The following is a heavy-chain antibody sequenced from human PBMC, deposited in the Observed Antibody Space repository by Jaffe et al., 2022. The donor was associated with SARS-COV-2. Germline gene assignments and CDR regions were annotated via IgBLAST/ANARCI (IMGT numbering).Heavy chain of an antibody. J-gene: IGHJ6*02. CDR3: AKHRYSSSWYTQYYYGMDV. D-gene: IGHD6-13*01. CDR1: GFTFSSYA. CDR2: ISGSTGST. Sequence: EVQVLESGGGLVQPGGSLRLSCVGSGFTFSSYAMSWVRQAPGKGLEWVSAISGSTGSTYYADSVKGRFTISRDNSKNTVYVQMNSLRAEDTAVYYCAKHRYSSSWYTQYYYGMDVWGQGTTVTVSS. V-gene: IGHV3-23*01.